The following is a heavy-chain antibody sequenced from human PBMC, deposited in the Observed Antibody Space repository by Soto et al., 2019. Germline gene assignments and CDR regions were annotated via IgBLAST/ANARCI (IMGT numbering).Heavy chain of an antibody. CDR1: GYTFTSYD. D-gene: IGHD3-3*01. CDR3: AGAPRITIFGVVTPGLGY. CDR2: MNPNSGNT. V-gene: IGHV1-8*01. Sequence: QVQLVQSGAEVKKPGASVKVSCKASGYTFTSYDINWVRQATGQGLEWMGWMNPNSGNTGYAQKFQGRVTMTRNTSISTAYMELSSLRSEGTAVYYCAGAPRITIFGVVTPGLGYWGQGTLVTVSS. J-gene: IGHJ4*02.